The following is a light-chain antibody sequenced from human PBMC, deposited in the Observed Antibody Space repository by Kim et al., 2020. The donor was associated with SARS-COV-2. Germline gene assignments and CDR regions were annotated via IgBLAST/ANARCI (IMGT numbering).Light chain of an antibody. J-gene: IGKJ2*01. V-gene: IGKV1-39*01. CDR3: QQSYNTPHT. CDR1: QSISSY. CDR2: AAS. Sequence: DIQMTQSPSSLSASVGDRVTITCRASQSISSYLNWYQQKPGKAPKLLIYAASSLQSGVPSRFSGSGSGTDFTLTISSLQPEDFATYYCQQSYNTPHTFGQGNKLEI.